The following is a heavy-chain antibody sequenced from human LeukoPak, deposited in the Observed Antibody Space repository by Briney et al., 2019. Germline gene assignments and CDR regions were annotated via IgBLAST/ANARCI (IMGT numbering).Heavy chain of an antibody. V-gene: IGHV4-4*07. D-gene: IGHD3/OR15-3a*01. CDR3: ASRSMIFGVVHF. Sequence: SETLSLTCTVSGGSISSYYWSWIRQPAGKGLEWIGRIYTSGSTNYNPSLKSRVTMSVDTSKNQFSLKLSSVTAADTAVYYCASRSMIFGVVHFRGQGTMVTVSS. CDR2: IYTSGST. J-gene: IGHJ3*01. CDR1: GGSISSYY.